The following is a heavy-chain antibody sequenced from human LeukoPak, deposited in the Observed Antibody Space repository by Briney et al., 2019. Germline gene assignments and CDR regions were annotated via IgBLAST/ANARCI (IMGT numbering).Heavy chain of an antibody. J-gene: IGHJ4*02. Sequence: PGGSLRLSCAASGFIFSSQSMNWVRQAPGKGLEWVSSISSSSNYIYYADSVKGRSTISRDNAKNSLYLQMNSLRAEDTAVYYCARDRDSSSPFDYWGQGTLVTVSS. CDR1: GFIFSSQS. D-gene: IGHD6-6*01. CDR3: ARDRDSSSPFDY. V-gene: IGHV3-21*01. CDR2: ISSSSNYI.